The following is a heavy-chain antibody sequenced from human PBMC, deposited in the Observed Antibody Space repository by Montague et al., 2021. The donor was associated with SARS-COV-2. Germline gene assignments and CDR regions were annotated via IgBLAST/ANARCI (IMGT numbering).Heavy chain of an antibody. J-gene: IGHJ5*02. CDR2: IYCNGNT. CDR3: AREVVGAKTNGLGT. CDR1: GVSVSSNNYY. D-gene: IGHD3-3*01. Sequence: SETLSLTCSVSGVSVSSNNYYWTWLRRPPGKGLEWSGYIYCNGNTXLNPSPRGRVTTSIDTSKNHFSLRLTSVTPADTALYDCAREVVGAKTNGLGTWGQGTLVTVSS. V-gene: IGHV4-61*03.